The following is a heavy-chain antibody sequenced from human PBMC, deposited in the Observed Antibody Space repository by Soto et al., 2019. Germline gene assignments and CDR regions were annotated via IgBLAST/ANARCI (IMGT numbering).Heavy chain of an antibody. CDR3: ARAPEYSSSFPFDY. CDR2: INHSGST. J-gene: IGHJ4*02. Sequence: PSETLSLTCAVYGGSFSGYYWSWIRQPPGKGLEWIGEINHSGSTNYNPSLKSRVTISVDTSKNQFSLKLSSVTAADTAVYYCARAPEYSSSFPFDYWGQGTLVTVS. CDR1: GGSFSGYY. V-gene: IGHV4-34*01. D-gene: IGHD6-6*01.